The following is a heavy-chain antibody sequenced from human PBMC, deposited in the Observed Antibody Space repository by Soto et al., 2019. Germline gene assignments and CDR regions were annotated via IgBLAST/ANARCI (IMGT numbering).Heavy chain of an antibody. D-gene: IGHD5-18*01. V-gene: IGHV3-48*01. CDR1: GFTFSSYS. CDR3: ARDGGYDGEGEGRDYYYYGMDV. J-gene: IGHJ6*02. CDR2: ISSSSSTI. Sequence: PGGSLRLACAASGFTFSSYSMNWVRQAPGKGLEWVSYISSSSSTIYYADSVKGRFTISRDNAKNSLYLQMNSLRAEDTAVYYCARDGGYDGEGEGRDYYYYGMDVWGQGTTVTVSS.